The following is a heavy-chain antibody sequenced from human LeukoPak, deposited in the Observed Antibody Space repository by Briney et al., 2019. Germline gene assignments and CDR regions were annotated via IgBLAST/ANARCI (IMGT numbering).Heavy chain of an antibody. CDR2: IYTHGST. Sequence: PSETLSLTCTVSGGSISSGSFYWSWIGQPAGKGLEWIGGIYTHGSTNYNPALKSRVTISVEASKNHFSLQLTSVPAADTAVYYCCGKLLSGGGGYPPPTWGQGTLVTVSS. CDR1: GGSISSGSFY. J-gene: IGHJ5*02. D-gene: IGHD2/OR15-2a*01. V-gene: IGHV4-61*02. CDR3: CGKLLSGGGGYPPPT.